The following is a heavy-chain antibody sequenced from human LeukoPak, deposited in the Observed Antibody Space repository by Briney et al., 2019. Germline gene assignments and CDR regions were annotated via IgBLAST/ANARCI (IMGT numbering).Heavy chain of an antibody. D-gene: IGHD3-22*01. CDR2: IGGSGGT. CDR1: GFTFRSYA. V-gene: IGHV3-23*01. J-gene: IGHJ4*02. Sequence: SGGSLRLSCTGSGFTFRSYALSWVRQAPGTGLEWVSAIGGSGGTYYADSVKGRFTISRDNSKNALYLQMNGLRAEDTAVYYCGIRDTSAYYVFWGQGTLVTVSP. CDR3: GIRDTSAYYVF.